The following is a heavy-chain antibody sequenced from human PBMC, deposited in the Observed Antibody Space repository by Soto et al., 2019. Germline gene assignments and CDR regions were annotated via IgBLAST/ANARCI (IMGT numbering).Heavy chain of an antibody. CDR2: IYYSGST. D-gene: IGHD3-10*01. CDR3: ARGASGSYGYY. CDR1: GGSISSSSYY. Sequence: SETLSLTCPVSGGSISSSSYYLGWIRQPPGKGLEWIGSIYYSGSTYYNPSLKSRVTISVDTSKNQFSLKLSSVTAADTAVYYCARGASGSYGYYWGQGTLVTVSS. J-gene: IGHJ4*02. V-gene: IGHV4-39*01.